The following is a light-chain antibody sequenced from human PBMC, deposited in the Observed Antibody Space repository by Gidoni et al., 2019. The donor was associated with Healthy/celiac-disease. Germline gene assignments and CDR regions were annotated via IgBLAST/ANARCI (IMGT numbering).Light chain of an antibody. CDR1: QSVSSN. CDR3: QQYNNWPYT. V-gene: IGKV3-15*01. Sequence: EIVMTQSPATLSVSPGERATLSCRASQSVSSNFAWYQKKPGQAPRLLIYGAYTRDTGIPARLSGSGSGTEFTLTISSLQYEDFAVYYCQQYNNWPYTLXQXTKLEIK. CDR2: GAY. J-gene: IGKJ2*01.